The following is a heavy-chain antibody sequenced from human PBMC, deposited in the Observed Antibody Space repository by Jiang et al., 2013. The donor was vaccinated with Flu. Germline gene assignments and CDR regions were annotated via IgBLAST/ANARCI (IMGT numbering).Heavy chain of an antibody. V-gene: IGHV4-31*03. CDR2: IYYSGST. Sequence: GSGLVKPSQTLSLTCTVSGGSISSGGYYWSWIRQHPGKGLEWIGYIYYSGSTYYNPSLKSRVTISVDTSKNQFSLKLSSVTAADTAVYYCARHPHARNAFDIWGQGTMVTVSS. CDR3: ARHPHARNAFDI. CDR1: GGSISSGGYY. J-gene: IGHJ3*02.